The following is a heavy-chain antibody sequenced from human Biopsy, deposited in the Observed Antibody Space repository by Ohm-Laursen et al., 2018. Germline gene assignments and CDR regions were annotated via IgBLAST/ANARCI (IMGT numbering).Heavy chain of an antibody. J-gene: IGHJ5*02. V-gene: IGHV3-21*06. CDR2: IRRSTSHI. CDR3: ARGRSHLLPDHDWFDP. Sequence: SLRLSCAASGFSLSNYTINWVRQAPGKGLEWVSSIRRSTSHILYAETLKGRFTSSRDNSKNSVYLQMNSLRAEDTGVYYCARGRSHLLPDHDWFDPWGQGTLVTVSS. D-gene: IGHD1-14*01. CDR1: GFSLSNYT.